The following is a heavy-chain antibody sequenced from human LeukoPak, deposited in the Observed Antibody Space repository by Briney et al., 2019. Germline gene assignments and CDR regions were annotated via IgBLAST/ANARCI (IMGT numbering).Heavy chain of an antibody. Sequence: SETLSLTCTVSGGSISSGDYYWSWIRQPPGKGLEWIGYIYYSGSTYYNPSLKSRVTISVDTSKNQFSLKLSSVTAADTAVYYCARELSDSGGYYFDYWGQRTLVTVSS. D-gene: IGHD3-22*01. CDR1: GGSISSGDYY. J-gene: IGHJ4*02. CDR3: ARELSDSGGYYFDY. V-gene: IGHV4-30-4*01. CDR2: IYYSGST.